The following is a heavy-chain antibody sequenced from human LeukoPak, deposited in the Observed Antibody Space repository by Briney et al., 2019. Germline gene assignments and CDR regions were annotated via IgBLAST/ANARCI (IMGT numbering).Heavy chain of an antibody. CDR2: IYPGDSDT. J-gene: IGHJ4*02. CDR1: GYSFTSYW. Sequence: GESLKISCKGSGYSFTSYWIGWVRQLPGKGLEWMGIIYPGDSDTRYSPSFQGQVTISADKSISTAYLQWSSLKASDTAMYYCARRPSATGADFDYWGQGALVTVSS. D-gene: IGHD7-27*01. CDR3: ARRPSATGADFDY. V-gene: IGHV5-51*01.